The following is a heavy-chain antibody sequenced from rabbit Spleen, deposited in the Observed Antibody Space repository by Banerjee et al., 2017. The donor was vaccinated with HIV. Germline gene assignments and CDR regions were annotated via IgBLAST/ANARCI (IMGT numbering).Heavy chain of an antibody. D-gene: IGHD1-1*01. J-gene: IGHJ4*01. CDR2: IVPIFGVT. CDR3: TRDDGSGHYIDGYFNL. V-gene: IGHV1S7*01. CDR1: GFDFSIYS. Sequence: QLKETGGGLVQPGGSLTLSCKASGFDFSIYSMSWVRQAPGKGLEWIGYIVPIFGVTYYANWVNGRFTISSHNAQNTLYLQLNSLTAADTATYFCTRDDGSGHYIDGYFNLWGPGTLVTVS.